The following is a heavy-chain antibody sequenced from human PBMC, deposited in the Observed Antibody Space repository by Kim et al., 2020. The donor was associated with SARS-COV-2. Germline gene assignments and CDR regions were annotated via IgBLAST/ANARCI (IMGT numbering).Heavy chain of an antibody. CDR1: GFTFSNAR. V-gene: IGHV3-15*01. D-gene: IGHD3-22*01. CDR3: TTDLDYYDSSGYFGY. J-gene: IGHJ4*02. Sequence: GGSLRLSCAASGFTFSNARMRWVRQAPGKGLEWVGRIKSKTDGGTTEYAAPVKGRFTISRDDTKNTLYLQMNSLKTEDTAVYYCTTDLDYYDSSGYFGYWGQGTLVTVSS. CDR2: IKSKTDGGTT.